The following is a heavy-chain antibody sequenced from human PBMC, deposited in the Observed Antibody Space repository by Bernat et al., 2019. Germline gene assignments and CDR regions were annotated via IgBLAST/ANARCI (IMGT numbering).Heavy chain of an antibody. CDR1: GFTFSSYS. J-gene: IGHJ4*02. D-gene: IGHD1-1*01. Sequence: EVQLVESGGGLVKPGGSLRLSCAASGFTFSSYSMNWVRQAPGKGLEWVASISSSSSYIYYADSVKGRFTISRDNAKNSLYLQMNSLRAEDTAVYYCATLVERTERRFDYWGQGTLVTVSS. CDR2: ISSSSSYI. CDR3: ATLVERTERRFDY. V-gene: IGHV3-21*01.